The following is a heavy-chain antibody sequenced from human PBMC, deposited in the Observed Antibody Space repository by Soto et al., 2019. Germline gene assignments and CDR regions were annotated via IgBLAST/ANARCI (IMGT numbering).Heavy chain of an antibody. V-gene: IGHV3-21*01. Sequence: GGSLRLSCAASGFTFSSYSMNWVRQAPGKGLEWVSSISSSSSYIYYADSVKGRFTISRDNAKNTLYLQMNSLRAEDTAVYYWARDRTPDYDFWSGYTGGRYYGMDVWGQGTTVTVSS. CDR3: ARDRTPDYDFWSGYTGGRYYGMDV. J-gene: IGHJ6*02. D-gene: IGHD3-3*01. CDR1: GFTFSSYS. CDR2: ISSSSSYI.